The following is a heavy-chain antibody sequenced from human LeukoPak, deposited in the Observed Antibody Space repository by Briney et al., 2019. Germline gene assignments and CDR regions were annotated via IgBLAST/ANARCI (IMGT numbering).Heavy chain of an antibody. D-gene: IGHD5-12*01. CDR1: GGSISRYY. V-gene: IGHV4-59*01. CDR3: ARDRSAYDYDTRWFYYYMDV. CDR2: IYYSGST. Sequence: SETLSLTCTVSGGSISRYYWSWIRQHPGNGLEWIGYIYYSGSTNYNPSLKSRVTISVDTSKNQFSLKLSSVTAADTAVYYCARDRSAYDYDTRWFYYYMDVWGKGTTVTISS. J-gene: IGHJ6*03.